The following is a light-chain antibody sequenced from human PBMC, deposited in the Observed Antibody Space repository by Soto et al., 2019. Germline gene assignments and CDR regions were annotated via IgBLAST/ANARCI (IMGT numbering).Light chain of an antibody. Sequence: QSVLTQPPSVSGAPGQRVTSSCTGSSSNIGAGYYVHWYQQLPGTAPKLPSYGNSNRPSGVPDRFSGSKSGTSASLAITGLQAEDEADYYCQSYDISLSGSVLGGGTKRTVL. V-gene: IGLV1-40*01. J-gene: IGLJ3*02. CDR2: GNS. CDR3: QSYDISLSGSV. CDR1: SSNIGAGYY.